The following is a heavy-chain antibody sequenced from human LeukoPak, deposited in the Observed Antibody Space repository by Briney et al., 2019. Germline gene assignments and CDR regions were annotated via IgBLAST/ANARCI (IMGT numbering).Heavy chain of an antibody. D-gene: IGHD6-13*01. CDR1: GFTFSSYG. CDR2: ISYDGSNK. V-gene: IGHV3-30*03. Sequence: GGSLRLSCAASGFTFSSYGMRWVRQAPGKGLEWVAVISYDGSNKYYADSVKGRFTISRDNSKNTLYLQMNSLRAEDTAVYYCARDHPAAALDYWGQGTLVTVSS. J-gene: IGHJ4*02. CDR3: ARDHPAAALDY.